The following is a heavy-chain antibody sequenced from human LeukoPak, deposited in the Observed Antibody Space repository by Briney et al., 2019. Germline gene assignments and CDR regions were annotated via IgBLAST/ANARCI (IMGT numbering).Heavy chain of an antibody. J-gene: IGHJ4*02. Sequence: GGSLRLSCAASGFTFSSYGMHWVRQAPGKGLEWVAVISYDGSNKYYADSVKGRFTISRDNSKNSLYLQMNSLRAEDTAVYYCARDFEGSDYWGQGTLVTVSS. D-gene: IGHD3-9*01. CDR2: ISYDGSNK. CDR3: ARDFEGSDY. CDR1: GFTFSSYG. V-gene: IGHV3-30*03.